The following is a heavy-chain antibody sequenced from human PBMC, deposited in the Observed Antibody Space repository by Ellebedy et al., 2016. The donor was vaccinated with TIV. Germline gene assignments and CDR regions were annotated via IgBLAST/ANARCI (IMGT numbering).Heavy chain of an antibody. Sequence: PGGSLRLPCAASGYTFSYYEMNWVRQAPGKGLAWVSHISTSGSSQYYTDSVKGRFTISRDNAKNSLYLKMINLRVEDTAVYYCVREWELGFVWGQGTTVTVSS. D-gene: IGHD7-27*01. J-gene: IGHJ6*02. V-gene: IGHV3-48*03. CDR2: ISTSGSSQ. CDR1: GYTFSYYE. CDR3: VREWELGFV.